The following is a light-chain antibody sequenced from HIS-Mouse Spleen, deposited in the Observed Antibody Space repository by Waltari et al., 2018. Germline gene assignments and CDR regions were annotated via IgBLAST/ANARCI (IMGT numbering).Light chain of an antibody. CDR2: DVS. CDR3: SSYTSSSTRV. J-gene: IGLJ3*02. CDR1: STDVGGYVY. Sequence: QSALTQPASVSGSPGQSITIPCPGTSTDVGGYVYVSWYQQHPGKAPKLMIYDVSNRPSGVSNRFSGSKSGNTASLTISGLQAEDEADYYCSSYTSSSTRVFGGGTKLTVL. V-gene: IGLV2-14*03.